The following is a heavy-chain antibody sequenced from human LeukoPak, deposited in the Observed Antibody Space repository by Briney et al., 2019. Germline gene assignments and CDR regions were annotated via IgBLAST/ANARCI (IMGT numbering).Heavy chain of an antibody. V-gene: IGHV3-30*04. CDR3: ARVGHILGAKLDY. CDR2: VSYDGTDK. D-gene: IGHD1-26*01. J-gene: IGHJ4*02. Sequence: GSLRLSCAASGFTFSSYAIHWVRQAPGKGLEWVAGVSYDGTDKYYADSVKGRFSISRDNSKNTLFLQMNSLKPEDTAVFYCARVGHILGAKLDYWGQGTLVTVSS. CDR1: GFTFSSYA.